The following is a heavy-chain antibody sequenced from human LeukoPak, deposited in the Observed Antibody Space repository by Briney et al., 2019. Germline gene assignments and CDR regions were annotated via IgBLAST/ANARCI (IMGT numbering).Heavy chain of an antibody. CDR3: ARSPGYSSSWYYFDY. CDR1: GGSFSGYY. CDR2: IYYSGST. D-gene: IGHD6-13*01. V-gene: IGHV4-59*08. J-gene: IGHJ4*02. Sequence: SETLSLTCAVYGGSFSGYYWSWIRQPPGKGLEWIGYIYYSGSTNYNPSLKSRVTISVDTSKNQFSLKLSSVTAADTAVYYCARSPGYSSSWYYFDYWGQGTLVTVSS.